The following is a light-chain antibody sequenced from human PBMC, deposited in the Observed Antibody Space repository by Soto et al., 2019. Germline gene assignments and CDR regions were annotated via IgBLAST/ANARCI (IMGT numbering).Light chain of an antibody. Sequence: QSALTQPASVSGSPGQSITISCTGTSSDVGGYNLVSWYQQHPGKAPKLMIYEGSKRPSGVSNRFSGSKSGNTASLTISGLQAEDEADYYCCSYAGSSTCVFGGGTKLTVL. CDR3: CSYAGSSTCV. V-gene: IGLV2-23*01. CDR1: SSDVGGYNL. J-gene: IGLJ3*02. CDR2: EGS.